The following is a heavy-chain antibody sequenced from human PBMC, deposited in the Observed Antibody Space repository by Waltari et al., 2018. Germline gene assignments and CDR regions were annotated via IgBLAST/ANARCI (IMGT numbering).Heavy chain of an antibody. Sequence: QVQLQESGPGLVKPSETLSLTCTVSGGSISSSYWSWIRQPAVKGLEWSGLIYTSGRTNYNPSLKSRVTMSVDTSKNQFSLKLSLVTAADTAVYYCARVAVAGDFDYWGQGTLVTVSS. CDR2: IYTSGRT. D-gene: IGHD6-19*01. J-gene: IGHJ4*02. V-gene: IGHV4-4*07. CDR3: ARVAVAGDFDY. CDR1: GGSISSSY.